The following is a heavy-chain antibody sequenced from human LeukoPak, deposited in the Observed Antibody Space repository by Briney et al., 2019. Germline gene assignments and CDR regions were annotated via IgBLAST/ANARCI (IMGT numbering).Heavy chain of an antibody. Sequence: GGSLRLSCAASGFTFNSYAMSWVRRAPWERLQWVSGISDSGGNTYYADSVRGRFTISRDNSKNTLYLQMNSLRAEDTAVYYCARHRSSWLIDYWGQGTLVTVSS. CDR2: ISDSGGNT. J-gene: IGHJ4*02. V-gene: IGHV3-23*01. D-gene: IGHD6-6*01. CDR3: ARHRSSWLIDY. CDR1: GFTFNSYA.